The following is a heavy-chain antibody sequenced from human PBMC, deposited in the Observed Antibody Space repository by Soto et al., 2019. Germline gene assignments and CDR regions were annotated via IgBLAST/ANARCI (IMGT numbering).Heavy chain of an antibody. V-gene: IGHV1-46*01. CDR2: INPFAANT. D-gene: IGHD3-16*01. J-gene: IGHJ4*02. CDR3: ARDYVWGSEDYFDS. CDR1: GYRFTDHY. Sequence: ASVQVSCKASGYRFTDHYIHWVRQAPGQGLEWLGNINPFAANTDYAQKFQGRVTMTRDASTSTVYMELSRLTSEDTAVCYCARDYVWGSEDYFDSWGQGTQVTVSS.